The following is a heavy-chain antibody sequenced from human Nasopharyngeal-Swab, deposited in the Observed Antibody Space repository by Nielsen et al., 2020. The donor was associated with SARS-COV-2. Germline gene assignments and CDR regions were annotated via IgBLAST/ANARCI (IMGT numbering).Heavy chain of an antibody. V-gene: IGHV3-23*01. CDR1: GFTFSSYA. CDR2: ISGAGSST. D-gene: IGHD4-11*01. CDR3: VKGGYLHDHINYGDWFDP. J-gene: IGHJ5*02. Sequence: GESLKISCVASGFTFSSYAMSWVRQAPGKGLNWVSAISGAGSSTYYANSVKGRFTISRDNSKNTLYLQMNSLRAEDTALYYCVKGGYLHDHINYGDWFDPWGLGTLVTVSS.